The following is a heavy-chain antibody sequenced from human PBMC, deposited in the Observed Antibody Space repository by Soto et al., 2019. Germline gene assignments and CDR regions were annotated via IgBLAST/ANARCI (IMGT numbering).Heavy chain of an antibody. Sequence: EVQLVESGGDLVQPGGSLRLSCAASGFTFSYYWMHWVRQPPGKGLVWVSRIHSDGSATTYADSVKGRFTISRDNAKNRLYLRMNSLTADDTAVYYCARGDRGAFDDWGQGTLVTVSS. CDR2: IHSDGSAT. J-gene: IGHJ4*02. CDR3: ARGDRGAFDD. V-gene: IGHV3-74*01. CDR1: GFTFSYYW. D-gene: IGHD3-10*01.